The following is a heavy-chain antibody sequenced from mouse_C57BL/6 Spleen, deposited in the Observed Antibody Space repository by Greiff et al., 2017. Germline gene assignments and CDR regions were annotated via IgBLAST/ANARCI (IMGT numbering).Heavy chain of an antibody. J-gene: IGHJ1*03. CDR1: GFTFSSYT. D-gene: IGHD1-1*01. CDR2: ISGGGGNT. CDR3: ARGGYYVYFDV. V-gene: IGHV5-9*01. Sequence: EVQLVESGGGLVKPGGSLKLSCAASGFTFSSYTMSWVRQTPEKRLEWVATISGGGGNTYYPDSVKGRFTISRDTAKNTLYLQMSSLRSEDTALYYCARGGYYVYFDVWGTGTTVTVSS.